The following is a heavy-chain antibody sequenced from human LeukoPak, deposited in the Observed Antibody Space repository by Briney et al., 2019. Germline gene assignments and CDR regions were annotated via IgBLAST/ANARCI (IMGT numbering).Heavy chain of an antibody. CDR1: GKTLSDLS. CDR3: VTGFITMAVDYFDY. CDR2: SDPEDGER. D-gene: IGHD3-10*01. V-gene: IGHV1-24*01. Sequence: ASVKVSCKVSGKTLSDLSIHWLRQPPGKGLEWLGGSDPEDGERIYAQMFQGRVTMTEDTSIDTDYMELSSLRSEDTAVYYCVTGFITMAVDYFDYWGQGTLVTVSP. J-gene: IGHJ4*02.